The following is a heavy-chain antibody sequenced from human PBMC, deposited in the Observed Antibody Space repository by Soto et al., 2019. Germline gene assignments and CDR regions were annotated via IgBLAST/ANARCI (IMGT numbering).Heavy chain of an antibody. CDR1: GGSISSGDYY. J-gene: IGHJ5*02. D-gene: IGHD2-2*01. Sequence: QVQLQESGPGLVEPSQTLSLTCSVSGGSISSGDYYWSWIRLPPGKAKEWMGYIINFVATYYNPSLKTRVTISVGTSKNQCSLKLSAVTAADTAVYQCARVVRFCSSPSCRGRNWFDPWGQGTLVTVTS. CDR2: IINFVAT. CDR3: ARVVRFCSSPSCRGRNWFDP. V-gene: IGHV4-30-4*01.